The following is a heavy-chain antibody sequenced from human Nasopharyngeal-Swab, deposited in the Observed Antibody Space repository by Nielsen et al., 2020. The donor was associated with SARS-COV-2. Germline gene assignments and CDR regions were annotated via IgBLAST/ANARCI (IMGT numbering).Heavy chain of an antibody. CDR3: ARDMDCSGGSCSSHYYYYGMDV. CDR2: ISYDGSNK. V-gene: IGHV3-30*04. D-gene: IGHD2-15*01. Sequence: GGSLTLSCAASGFTFSSYAMHWVRQAPGKGLEWVAVISYDGSNKYYADSVKGRFTISRDNSKNTLYLQMNSLRAEDTAVYYCARDMDCSGGSCSSHYYYYGMDVWGQGTTVTVSS. J-gene: IGHJ6*02. CDR1: GFTFSSYA.